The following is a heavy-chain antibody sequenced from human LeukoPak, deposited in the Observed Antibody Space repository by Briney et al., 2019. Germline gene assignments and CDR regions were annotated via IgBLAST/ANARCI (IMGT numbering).Heavy chain of an antibody. D-gene: IGHD6-13*01. CDR2: LYYGVNT. V-gene: IGHV4-39*01. CDR3: ARLRVQQLASSYYMDV. CDR1: GDSVTTTNFY. Sequence: SETLSLTSTVSGDSVTTTNFYWGSLRQAPGKGLGWIGSLYYGVNTYYKPSLKSRVTISVDTSLNQFSLILTSVTAADTGVYYCARLRVQQLASSYYMDVWGKGTTVTVSS. J-gene: IGHJ6*03.